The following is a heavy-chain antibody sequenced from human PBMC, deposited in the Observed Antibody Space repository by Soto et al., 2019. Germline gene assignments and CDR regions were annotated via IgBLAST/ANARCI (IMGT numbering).Heavy chain of an antibody. CDR2: ISGSGGDT. J-gene: IGHJ4*02. CDR1: GFTFTNYA. D-gene: IGHD2-2*01. Sequence: PGGSLRLSCAASGFTFTNYAMTWVRQAPGKGLEWVSAISGSGGDTYYADSIKGRFTISRDNSKNTLYLQMNSLRAVDTAVYYCAKRYCNTTSCVRAIDYWGQGTMVTVSS. V-gene: IGHV3-23*01. CDR3: AKRYCNTTSCVRAIDY.